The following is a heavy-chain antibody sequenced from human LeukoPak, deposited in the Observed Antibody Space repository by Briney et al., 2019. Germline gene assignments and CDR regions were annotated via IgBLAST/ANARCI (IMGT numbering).Heavy chain of an antibody. J-gene: IGHJ4*02. V-gene: IGHV4-30-4*01. Sequence: SQTLSPTCSVSGGSISSGDHYWTWIRQPPGGGLEWVGFITLYSDTTSYNPSLKSRLMISIDTSKNQFSLTLTSVTAADTAVYFCARGFGYDFADYWGQGILVTVSS. CDR1: GGSISSGDHY. CDR2: ITLYSDTT. CDR3: ARGFGYDFADY. D-gene: IGHD2-2*01.